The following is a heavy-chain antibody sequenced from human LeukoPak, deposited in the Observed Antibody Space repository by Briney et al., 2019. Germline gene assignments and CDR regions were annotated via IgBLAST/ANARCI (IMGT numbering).Heavy chain of an antibody. CDR3: ARGYYDSSGYYYYYYYMDV. V-gene: IGHV3-48*04. Sequence: GGPLRLSCAASGFTFSTYSMNWVRQAPGKGLEWVSYISSSGSTIYYADSVKGRFTISRDNAKNSLYLQMNSLRAEDTAVYYCARGYYDSSGYYYYYYYMDVWGKGTTVTVSS. J-gene: IGHJ6*03. CDR2: ISSSGSTI. D-gene: IGHD3-22*01. CDR1: GFTFSTYS.